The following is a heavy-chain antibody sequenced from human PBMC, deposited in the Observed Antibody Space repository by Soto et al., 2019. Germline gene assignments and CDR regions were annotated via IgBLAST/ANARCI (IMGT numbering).Heavy chain of an antibody. V-gene: IGHV4-31*03. J-gene: IGHJ4*02. CDR3: ARSSGWHFDS. CDR2: IYYSGST. D-gene: IGHD6-19*01. CDR1: SGSISSGGYY. Sequence: QVQLQESGPGLVKPSQTLSLTCTVSSGSISSGGYYWSWIRQHPGKGLEWIGYIYYSGSTYYNPSRKSRVIMSLDTSKIQLSLKLSSVTAADTAVYYCARSSGWHFDSWGQGSLATVSS.